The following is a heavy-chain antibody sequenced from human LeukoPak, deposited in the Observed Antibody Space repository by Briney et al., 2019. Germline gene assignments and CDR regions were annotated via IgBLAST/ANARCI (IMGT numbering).Heavy chain of an antibody. CDR1: GLTFSSYA. V-gene: IGHV3-30*04. D-gene: IGHD4-17*01. CDR2: ISYDGSNK. CDR3: ARERLRPNWFDP. J-gene: IGHJ5*02. Sequence: GGSLRLSCAASGLTFSSYAMHWVRQAPGKGLEWVAVISYDGSNKYYADSVKGRFTISRDNSKNTLYLQMNSLRAEDTAVYYCARERLRPNWFDPWGQGTLVTVSS.